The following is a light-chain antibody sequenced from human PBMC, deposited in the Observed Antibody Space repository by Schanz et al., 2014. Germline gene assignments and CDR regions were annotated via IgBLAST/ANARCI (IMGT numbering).Light chain of an antibody. CDR1: SSDVGGYNF. CDR3: SSYTSSSHVV. Sequence: QSALTQPPSASGSPGQSVTISCTGTSSDVGGYNFVSWYQQHPGKAPKLMIYDVSNRPSGVSNRFSGSKSGNTASLTISGLQAEDEADYYCSSYTSSSHVVFGGGTKLTVL. J-gene: IGLJ2*01. CDR2: DVS. V-gene: IGLV2-14*03.